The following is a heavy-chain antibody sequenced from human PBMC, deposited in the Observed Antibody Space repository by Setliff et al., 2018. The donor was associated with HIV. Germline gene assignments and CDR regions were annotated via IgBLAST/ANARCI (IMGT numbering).Heavy chain of an antibody. V-gene: IGHV3-23*01. D-gene: IGHD3-9*01. CDR1: GFTFSSYA. CDR3: AKDGGALRYFDPRAFDY. Sequence: PGGSLRLSCAASGFTFSSYAMSWVRQAPGKGLEWVSAISGSGGSTYYADSVKGRFTISRDNSKNTLYLQMSSLRAEDTAVYYCAKDGGALRYFDPRAFDYWGQGTLVTVSS. CDR2: ISGSGGST. J-gene: IGHJ4*02.